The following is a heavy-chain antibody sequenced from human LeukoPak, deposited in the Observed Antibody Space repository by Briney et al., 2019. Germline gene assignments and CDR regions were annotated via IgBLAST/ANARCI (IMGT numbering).Heavy chain of an antibody. CDR2: IKNKADSYAT. J-gene: IGHJ1*01. CDR1: GFNFSGSA. D-gene: IGHD1-1*01. Sequence: GGSLRLSCAASGFNFSGSAGHWVRQASGKGLEWVGRIKNKADSYATAYGVSVKGRFTISRDDSKNTAYLQMNSLKTEATAVYDCTRQNEGYFHHWGQGTLVIVSS. CDR3: TRQNEGYFHH. V-gene: IGHV3-73*01.